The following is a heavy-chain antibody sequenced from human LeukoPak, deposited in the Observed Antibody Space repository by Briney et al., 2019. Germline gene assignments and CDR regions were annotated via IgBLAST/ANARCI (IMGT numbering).Heavy chain of an antibody. CDR2: MNPNSGNT. V-gene: IGHV1-8*01. J-gene: IGHJ6*03. D-gene: IGHD6-19*01. CDR1: GYTFTSYD. CDR3: ARNMFVSSGWYIPYMDV. Sequence: ASVKVSCKASGYTFTSYDINWVRQATGQGLEWMGWMNPNSGNTGYAQKFQGRVTMTRNTSISTAYMELSSLRSEDTAVYYCARNMFVSSGWYIPYMDVWGKGTTVTISS.